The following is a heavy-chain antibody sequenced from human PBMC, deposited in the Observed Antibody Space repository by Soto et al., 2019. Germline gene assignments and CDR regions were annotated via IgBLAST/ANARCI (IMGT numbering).Heavy chain of an antibody. J-gene: IGHJ4*02. D-gene: IGHD5-18*01. CDR1: GFTFSIYA. V-gene: IGHV3-23*01. Sequence: PGGTLRLSCAASGFTFSIYAMSWASQAPGNGLEWVSTISGSGGCTYYPDSVKGRFTISRDNSKNTLYLQMNSLRAEDTAIYYCAQGHTAMEPCFDSWGQGTLVTVSS. CDR3: AQGHTAMEPCFDS. CDR2: ISGSGGCT.